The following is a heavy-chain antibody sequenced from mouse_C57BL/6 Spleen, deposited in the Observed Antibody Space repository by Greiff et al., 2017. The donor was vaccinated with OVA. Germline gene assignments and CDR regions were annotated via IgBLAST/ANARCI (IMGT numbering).Heavy chain of an antibody. J-gene: IGHJ1*03. D-gene: IGHD1-1*01. CDR3: ARYYGSRHWYFDV. Sequence: VQLQQPGAELVRPGSSVKLSCKASGYTFTSYWMDWVKQRPGQGLEWIGNIYPSDSETHYNQKFKDKATLTVDKSSSTAYMQLSSLTSEDSAVYYCARYYGSRHWYFDVWGTGTTVTVSS. V-gene: IGHV1-61*01. CDR1: GYTFTSYW. CDR2: IYPSDSET.